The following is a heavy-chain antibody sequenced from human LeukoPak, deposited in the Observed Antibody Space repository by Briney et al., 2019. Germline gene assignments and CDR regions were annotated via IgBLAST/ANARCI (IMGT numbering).Heavy chain of an antibody. CDR1: GGSFSGYY. CDR3: ARLIAASYYYYYYYMDV. J-gene: IGHJ6*03. V-gene: IGHV4-34*01. Sequence: PSETLSLTCAVYGGSFSGYYWSWIRQPPEKGVEWIGEINHSGSTNYNPSLKSRVTISVDTSKNQFSLKLSSVTAADTAVYYCARLIAASYYYYYYYMDVWGKGTTVTVSS. D-gene: IGHD6-13*01. CDR2: INHSGST.